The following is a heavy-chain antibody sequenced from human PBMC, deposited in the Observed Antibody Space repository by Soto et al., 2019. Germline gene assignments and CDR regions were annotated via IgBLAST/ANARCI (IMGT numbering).Heavy chain of an antibody. CDR1: GGSISSSY. CDR2: IYDSGST. Sequence: SETLSLTCTVSGGSISSSYWSWIRQPPGKGLEWIGYIYDSGSTYYNSSLKSRVTMSVDTSKNQFSLKLSSVTAAATAVYYCARGNYALQPRYWGQGTLVTVSS. D-gene: IGHD3-3*01. V-gene: IGHV4-59*08. CDR3: ARGNYALQPRY. J-gene: IGHJ4*02.